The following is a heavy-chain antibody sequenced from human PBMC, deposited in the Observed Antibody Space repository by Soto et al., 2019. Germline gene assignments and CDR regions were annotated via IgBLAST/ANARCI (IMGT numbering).Heavy chain of an antibody. CDR2: MNPNSGNT. Sequence: QVQLVQSGAEVKKPGASVKVSCKASGYTFTSYDINWVRQATGQGLEWMGWMNPNSGNTGYAQKFQGRVTMTRNTSISTAYMELSSLRSEDTAVYYCARVYREEIGELIGPFDPWGQGTLVTVSS. D-gene: IGHD3-10*01. V-gene: IGHV1-8*01. CDR3: ARVYREEIGELIGPFDP. CDR1: GYTFTSYD. J-gene: IGHJ5*02.